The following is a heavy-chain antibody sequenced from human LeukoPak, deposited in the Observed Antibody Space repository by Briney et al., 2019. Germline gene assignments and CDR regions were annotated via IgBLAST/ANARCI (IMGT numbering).Heavy chain of an antibody. V-gene: IGHV3-30*03. Sequence: GSLRLSCAASGFTFDSYGMHWVRRAPGKGLEWVAVIPYDGTKEHYADSVKGRFTISRDNSKKTVYLQVNSLRPEDTAIYFCAREIIGGDDLWGQGTLVTVSS. CDR2: IPYDGTKE. J-gene: IGHJ5*02. CDR1: GFTFDSYG. CDR3: AREIIGGDDL. D-gene: IGHD2-21*01.